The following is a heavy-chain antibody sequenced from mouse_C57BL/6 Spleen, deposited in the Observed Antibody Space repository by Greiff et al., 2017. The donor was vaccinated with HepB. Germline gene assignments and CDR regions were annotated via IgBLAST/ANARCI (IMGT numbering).Heavy chain of an antibody. V-gene: IGHV8-2*01. Sequence: QVTLKVSGPGILQPSPTLSLACTSSGISLSTSGMGLIWLRNPSGKALVWLASIWNNDNYYNPSLKSRPTISKDTSNYQVFLKLTSVDTADSATYYGAWRGRYDGNYDYWGQGTTLTVSS. CDR3: WRGRYDGNYDY. D-gene: IGHD2-3*01. CDR1: ISLSTSGMGL. CDR2: WNNDNY. J-gene: IGHJ2*01.